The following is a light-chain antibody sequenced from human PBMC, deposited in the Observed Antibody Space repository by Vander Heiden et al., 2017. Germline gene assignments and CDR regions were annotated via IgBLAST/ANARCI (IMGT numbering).Light chain of an antibody. Sequence: IVMTQSPATLSVSPGERATLSCRASQSVRSNLAWYQQKPGQAPRLLIYGASTRATGIPARVSGSGSGTEFTLTISSLQSEDFAVYYCQQYTNWPPLTFGQGSKVVVK. CDR2: GAS. J-gene: IGKJ1*01. CDR3: QQYTNWPPLT. V-gene: IGKV3-15*01. CDR1: QSVRSN.